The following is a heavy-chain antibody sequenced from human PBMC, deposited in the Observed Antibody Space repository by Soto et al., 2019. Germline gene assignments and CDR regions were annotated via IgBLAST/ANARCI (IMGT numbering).Heavy chain of an antibody. CDR3: ASWLEREHAYDI. Sequence: DVQLVASGGGLIQPGGSLRLSCAALGLTVRGKKYITWVRQAPGKGREWVSALYDVDGTHYADSAKGRFTISRDNSNNIIYLQMNSLGPDDTAVYYCASWLEREHAYDIWGLGTMVTVSS. CDR1: GLTVRGKKY. D-gene: IGHD1-1*01. V-gene: IGHV3-53*01. J-gene: IGHJ3*02. CDR2: LYDVDGT.